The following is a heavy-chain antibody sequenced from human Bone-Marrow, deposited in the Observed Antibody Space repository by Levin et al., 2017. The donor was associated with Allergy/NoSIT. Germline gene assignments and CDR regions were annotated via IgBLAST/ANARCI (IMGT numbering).Heavy chain of an antibody. D-gene: IGHD5-12*01. CDR3: ARGPHLTVAPISNSWFDP. CDR1: GFTFSAYP. V-gene: IGHV3-64*01. CDR2: ISSNGGST. Sequence: PGGSLRLSCAASGFTFSAYPMYWVRQAPGKGLEYVSGISSNGGSTYYANSVKGRFTISRDNSKNTLYLQMGSLRADDMAVYYCARGPHLTVAPISNSWFDPWGQGTLVTVSS. J-gene: IGHJ5*02.